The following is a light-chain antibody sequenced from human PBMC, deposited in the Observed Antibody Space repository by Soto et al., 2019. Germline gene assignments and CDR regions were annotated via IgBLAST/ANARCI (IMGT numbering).Light chain of an antibody. CDR2: DAS. V-gene: IGKV1-33*01. CDR1: QDISNY. CDR3: QQYDNLPYT. Sequence: DIQMTQSPSSLSASVGDRVTITCQASQDISNYLNWYQQKPGKAPKLLNYDASNLETGVTSRFSGSGSGTDFTFTISSLQPEDIATYYCQQYDNLPYTFGQGTKLEIK. J-gene: IGKJ2*01.